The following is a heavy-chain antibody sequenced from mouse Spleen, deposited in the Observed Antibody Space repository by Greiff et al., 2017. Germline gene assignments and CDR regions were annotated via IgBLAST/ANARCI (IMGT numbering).Heavy chain of an antibody. CDR3: AFITTVVGFDY. CDR2: IYPYNGGT. J-gene: IGHJ2*01. CDR1: GYTFTDYN. D-gene: IGHD1-1*01. V-gene: IGHV1S29*02. Sequence: VQLQQSGPELVKPGASVKISCKASGYTFTDYNMHWVKQSHGKSLEWIGYIYPYNGGTGYNQKFKSKATLTVDNSSSTAYMELRSLTSEDSAVYYCAFITTVVGFDYWGQGTTLTVSS.